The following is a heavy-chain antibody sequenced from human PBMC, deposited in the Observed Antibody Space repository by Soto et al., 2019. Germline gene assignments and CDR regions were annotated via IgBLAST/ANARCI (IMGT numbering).Heavy chain of an antibody. J-gene: IGHJ6*03. Sequence: SETLSLTCTVSGGSISSYYWSWIRQPPGKGLEWIGYIYYSGSTNYNPSLKSRVTISVDTSKNHFSLRLSSVTAAATAVNYWARRSEKYCSSTSACDTYYYYYYMDVWGKGTTVTVSS. CDR3: ARRSEKYCSSTSACDTYYYYYYMDV. V-gene: IGHV4-59*08. CDR2: IYYSGST. CDR1: GGSISSYY. D-gene: IGHD2-2*01.